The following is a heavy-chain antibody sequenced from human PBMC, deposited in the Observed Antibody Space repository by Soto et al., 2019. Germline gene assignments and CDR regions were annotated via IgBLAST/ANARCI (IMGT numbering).Heavy chain of an antibody. CDR3: ARWVGITGTTQNRDYYYYYGMDV. CDR2: IIPIFGTA. J-gene: IGHJ6*02. V-gene: IGHV1-69*13. D-gene: IGHD1-7*01. CDR1: GGTFSSYA. Sequence: GASVKVSCKASGGTFSSYAISWVRQAPGQGLEWMGGIIPIFGTANYAQKFQGRVTITADESTSTAYMELSSLRSEDTAVYYCARWVGITGTTQNRDYYYYYGMDVWGQGTTVTVSS.